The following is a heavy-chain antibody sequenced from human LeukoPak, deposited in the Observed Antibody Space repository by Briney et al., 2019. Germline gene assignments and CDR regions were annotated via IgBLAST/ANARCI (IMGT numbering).Heavy chain of an antibody. CDR1: RGSISSYH. Sequence: SETLFLTCTVSRGSISSYHWSWIRQPAGKGLEWIGRIYLRGSTNYNPSLKSRVTMSADTSKNQFSLKLSSVTAADTAVYYCARAVDPRYYYYGMDVWGQGTTVTVSS. J-gene: IGHJ6*02. V-gene: IGHV4-4*07. CDR2: IYLRGST. CDR3: ARAVDPRYYYYGMDV. D-gene: IGHD5-12*01.